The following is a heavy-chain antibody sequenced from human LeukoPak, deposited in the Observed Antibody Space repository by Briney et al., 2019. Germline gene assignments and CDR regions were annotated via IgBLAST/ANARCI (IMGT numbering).Heavy chain of an antibody. CDR2: IYPGDSET. D-gene: IGHD4-17*01. CDR3: ATNYDDSTGGVIY. J-gene: IGHJ4*02. CDR1: GYSFISYW. V-gene: IGHV5-51*01. Sequence: GESLQISCKASGYSFISYWIGWVRQMPGKGLEWMGIIYPGDSETRYSPPFQGQVTISADKSITTAYLQWSSLKASDTAMYYCATNYDDSTGGVIYWGQGTLVTVSS.